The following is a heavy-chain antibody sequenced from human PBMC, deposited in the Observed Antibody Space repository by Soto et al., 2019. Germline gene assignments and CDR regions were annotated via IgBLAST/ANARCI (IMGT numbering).Heavy chain of an antibody. D-gene: IGHD7-27*01. CDR2: INHSGST. J-gene: IGHJ4*02. Sequence: QVQLQQWGAGLLKPSETLSLTCAVYGGSFRGYYWNWIRQPPGQGLEWLGEINHSGSTNYNPSLKSRVTISVDTSKNQFSLKLSSVTAAYTAVYYCARGWGRIFDYWGQGTLVTVSS. V-gene: IGHV4-34*01. CDR1: GGSFRGYY. CDR3: ARGWGRIFDY.